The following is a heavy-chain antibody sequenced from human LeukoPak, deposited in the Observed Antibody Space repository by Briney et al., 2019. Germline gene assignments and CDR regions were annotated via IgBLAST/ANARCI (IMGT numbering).Heavy chain of an antibody. V-gene: IGHV1-46*01. CDR1: GYTFTSYY. J-gene: IGHJ3*02. D-gene: IGHD3-10*01. CDR2: INPSGGST. Sequence: ASVKVSCKASGYTFTSYYMHWVRQAPGQGLEWMGIINPSGGSTSDAQKFQGRVTMTRDTSTSTVYMELSSLRSEDTAVYYCARARSPGWSGDQPDAFDIWGQGTMVTVSS. CDR3: ARARSPGWSGDQPDAFDI.